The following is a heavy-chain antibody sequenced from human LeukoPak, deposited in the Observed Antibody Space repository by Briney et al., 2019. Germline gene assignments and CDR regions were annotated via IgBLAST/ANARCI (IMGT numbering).Heavy chain of an antibody. J-gene: IGHJ4*02. Sequence: PGGSLRLSCAASGFTFSSYSMNWVRQAPGKGLEWVSSISSSSSYIYYADSVKGRFTISRDDAKNSLYLQMNSLRAEDTAVYYCAREFDGSGFSDYWGQGTLVTVSS. V-gene: IGHV3-21*01. CDR3: AREFDGSGFSDY. CDR2: ISSSSSYI. CDR1: GFTFSSYS. D-gene: IGHD3-10*01.